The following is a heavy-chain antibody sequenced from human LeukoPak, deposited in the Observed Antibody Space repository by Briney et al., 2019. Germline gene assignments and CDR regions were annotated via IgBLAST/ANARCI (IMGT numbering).Heavy chain of an antibody. CDR3: ARDPSYGDYVGFAY. CDR1: GYIFTTYG. V-gene: IGHV1-18*01. J-gene: IGHJ4*02. D-gene: IGHD4-17*01. CDR2: ISAYNGDT. Sequence: ASVKVSCKASGYIFTTYGITWVRQAPGQGLEWMRWISAYNGDTNYAQKLQGRVTMTTDTSTSTAYMELRSLRSDDTAVYYCARDPSYGDYVGFAYWGQGTLVTVSS.